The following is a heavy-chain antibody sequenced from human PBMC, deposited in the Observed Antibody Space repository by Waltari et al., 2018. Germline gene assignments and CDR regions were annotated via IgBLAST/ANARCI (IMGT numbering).Heavy chain of an antibody. Sequence: QLQLQESGPGLVKPSETLSLTCSVSGGSISTSRHYWGWIRQPPGKGLEWTGSMYYSGSIYYNPSLKSRVTISVDTSKNQFSLKLSSVTAADTAVYYCARSYFDSHYSDYWGQGTLVTVSS. CDR2: MYYSGSI. CDR3: ARSYFDSHYSDY. J-gene: IGHJ4*02. V-gene: IGHV4-39*01. CDR1: GGSISTSRHY. D-gene: IGHD3-22*01.